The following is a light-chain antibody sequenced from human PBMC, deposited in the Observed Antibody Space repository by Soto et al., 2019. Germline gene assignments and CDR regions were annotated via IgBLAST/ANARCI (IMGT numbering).Light chain of an antibody. CDR3: VQALQTPWT. CDR2: LGS. V-gene: IGKV2-28*01. J-gene: IGKJ1*01. Sequence: DIVMTQSPLSLPVTPGEPASISCRSSQSLLHSNGYNYLDWYLQKPGQSPQLLVYLGSNRTSGVADRFSGSGSGTDFTRKISRVEAEDVGVYYCVQALQTPWTFGQGTKVEIK. CDR1: QSLLHSNGYNY.